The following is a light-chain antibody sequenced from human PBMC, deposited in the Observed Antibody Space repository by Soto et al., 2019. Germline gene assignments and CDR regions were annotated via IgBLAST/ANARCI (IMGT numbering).Light chain of an antibody. Sequence: DIQMTQSPSSLSASVGDTVTITCQASQDINNYLNWYQQQPGKAPKLLIYDASHLETGVPSRFSGSGSETDVTFSISRLQHEDSATYYCQHSDNLHLSFGGGTKVQI. CDR3: QHSDNLHLS. V-gene: IGKV1-33*01. CDR1: QDINNY. J-gene: IGKJ4*02. CDR2: DAS.